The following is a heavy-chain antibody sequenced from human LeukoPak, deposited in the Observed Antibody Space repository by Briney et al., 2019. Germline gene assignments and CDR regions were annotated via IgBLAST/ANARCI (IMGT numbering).Heavy chain of an antibody. D-gene: IGHD5-24*01. CDR2: INTDGTTT. CDR3: ATAGNYRFDY. V-gene: IGHV3-74*01. CDR1: EFTFSSLW. Sequence: GGSLRLSCVVSEFTFSSLWMHWVRQAPGQGLVWVSRINTDGTTTNYADSVKGRFTISRDNAKNTLYLQMNSLRADDTAAYYCATAGNYRFDYWGQGTLVTVSS. J-gene: IGHJ4*02.